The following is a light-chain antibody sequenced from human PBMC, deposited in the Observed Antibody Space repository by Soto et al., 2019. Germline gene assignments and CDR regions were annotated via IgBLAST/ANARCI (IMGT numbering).Light chain of an antibody. V-gene: IGLV2-14*01. J-gene: IGLJ1*01. CDR2: EVT. CDR1: GSDIAGYNY. CDR3: TSFTSSNTRFV. Sequence: QSALTQPASVSGSLGQSITISCTGTGSDIAGYNYISWYQQLPGKAPKLMIYEVTIRPSGISNRFSGSKSGNTASLTISGLQAEDEADYYCTSFTSSNTRFVFGTGTKVTV.